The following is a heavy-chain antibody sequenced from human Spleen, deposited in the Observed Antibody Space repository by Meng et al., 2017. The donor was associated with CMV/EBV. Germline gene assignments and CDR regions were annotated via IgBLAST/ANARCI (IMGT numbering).Heavy chain of an antibody. CDR3: ASANYYGSDANWFDP. D-gene: IGHD3-10*01. CDR1: GSVSSGTSY. J-gene: IGHJ5*02. CDR2: IYYSGRT. V-gene: IGHV4-61*01. Sequence: GSVSSGTSYWSCIRQPPGKGLQWIGYIYYSGRTNYNPSLKSRVTISVDTSKNQFSLKLSSVTAADTAVYYCASANYYGSDANWFDPWGQGTLVTVSS.